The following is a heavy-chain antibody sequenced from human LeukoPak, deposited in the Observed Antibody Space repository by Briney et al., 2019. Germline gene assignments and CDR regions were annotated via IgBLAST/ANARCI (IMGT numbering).Heavy chain of an antibody. J-gene: IGHJ4*02. CDR1: GGSINNGGYY. D-gene: IGHD5-24*01. V-gene: IGHV4-31*03. CDR2: IYYSGSS. CDR3: ARNRDGYNSFDY. Sequence: SQTLSLTCTVSGGSINNGGYYWSWIHQHPGKGLEWIGYIYYSGSSYYNPSLRSRVTISVDTSKNHFSLKLSSVTVTDTAVYYCARNRDGYNSFDYWGQGTLVTVSS.